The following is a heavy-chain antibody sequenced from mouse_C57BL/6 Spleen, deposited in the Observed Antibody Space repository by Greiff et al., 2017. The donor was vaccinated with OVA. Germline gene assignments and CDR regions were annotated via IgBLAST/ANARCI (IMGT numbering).Heavy chain of an antibody. CDR2: ISYSGST. Sequence: EVQLQQSGPGMVKPSQSLSLTCTVTGYSITSGYDWHWIRHFPGNKLEWMGYISYSGSTNYNPSLKSRISITHDTSKNHFFLKLNSVATEDTATYYCARGGWAFAYWGQGTLVTVSA. CDR1: GYSITSGYD. CDR3: ARGGWAFAY. V-gene: IGHV3-1*01. J-gene: IGHJ3*01. D-gene: IGHD3-2*02.